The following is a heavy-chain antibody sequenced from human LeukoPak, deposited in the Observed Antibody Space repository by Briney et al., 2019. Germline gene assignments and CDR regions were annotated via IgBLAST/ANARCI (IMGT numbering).Heavy chain of an antibody. Sequence: GGSLRLSCAASGFTVSSNYMTWVRQAPGKGLEWVSVIYSGGSTYYADSVKGRFTISRDNSKNTLYLQMNSLRAEDTAVYYCASYLGYCSSTSCPSDYWGQGTLVTVSS. J-gene: IGHJ4*02. CDR1: GFTVSSNY. CDR3: ASYLGYCSSTSCPSDY. D-gene: IGHD2-2*01. CDR2: IYSGGST. V-gene: IGHV3-53*05.